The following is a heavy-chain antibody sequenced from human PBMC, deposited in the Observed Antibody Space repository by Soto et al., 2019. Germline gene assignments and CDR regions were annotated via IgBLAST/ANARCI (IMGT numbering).Heavy chain of an antibody. J-gene: IGHJ4*02. V-gene: IGHV2-5*02. Sequence: SGPTLVNPTQTLTLTCTFSGFSLSTSGVGVGWIRQPPGKALEWLALIYWDDDKRSSPSLKSRLTITKDTSKNQVVLTMTNMDPVDTATYYCAHTYYYDSSGYYEGNYFDYWGQGTLVTVSS. D-gene: IGHD3-22*01. CDR2: IYWDDDK. CDR1: GFSLSTSGVG. CDR3: AHTYYYDSSGYYEGNYFDY.